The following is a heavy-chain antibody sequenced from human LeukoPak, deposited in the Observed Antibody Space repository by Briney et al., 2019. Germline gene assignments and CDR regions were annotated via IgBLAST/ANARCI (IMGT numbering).Heavy chain of an antibody. J-gene: IGHJ6*02. Sequence: GGSLRLSCAASGLTFSSYGMHWVRQAPGKGLEWVAVIWYDGTNKYYADSVKGRFTISRDNSKNTLYLQMNSLRAEDTAVYYCAKRELPHFYYYYGMDVWGQGTTVTVSS. CDR1: GLTFSSYG. D-gene: IGHD1-26*01. V-gene: IGHV3-33*06. CDR3: AKRELPHFYYYYGMDV. CDR2: IWYDGTNK.